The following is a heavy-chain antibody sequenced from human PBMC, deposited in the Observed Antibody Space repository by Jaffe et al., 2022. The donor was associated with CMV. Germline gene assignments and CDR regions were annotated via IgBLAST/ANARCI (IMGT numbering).Heavy chain of an antibody. CDR1: GFSLSTSGVG. CDR2: IYWDDDK. CDR3: AHIPGKYYYDRGGIDP. D-gene: IGHD3-22*01. V-gene: IGHV2-5*02. Sequence: QITLKESGPTLVKPTQTLTLTCTFSGFSLSTSGVGVGWIRQPPGKALEWLALIYWDDDKRYSPSLKSRLTITKDTSKNQVVLTMTNMDPVDTATYYCAHIPGKYYYDRGGIDPWGQGTLVTVSS. J-gene: IGHJ5*02.